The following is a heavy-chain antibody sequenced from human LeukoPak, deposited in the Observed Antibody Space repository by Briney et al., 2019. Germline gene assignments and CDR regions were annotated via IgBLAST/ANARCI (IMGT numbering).Heavy chain of an antibody. CDR1: GFTFSSSA. J-gene: IGHJ4*02. CDR3: ARSVPDYTRFDY. V-gene: IGHV3-23*01. CDR2: FKTNSGQV. D-gene: IGHD4-11*01. Sequence: GGSLRLSCAASGFTFSSSAMSWVRQAPGKGLEWVSTFKTNSGQVYHAESVRGRFTISRDNSKNTVYLQMSSLRAEDTALYYCARSVPDYTRFDYWGQGALVTVSP.